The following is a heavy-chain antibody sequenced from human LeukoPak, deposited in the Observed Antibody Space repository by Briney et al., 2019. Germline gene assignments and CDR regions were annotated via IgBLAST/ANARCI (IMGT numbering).Heavy chain of an antibody. J-gene: IGHJ1*01. CDR1: GFTFSSYA. D-gene: IGHD2-21*02. V-gene: IGHV3-23*01. CDR3: AKDEYCGGDCYIQH. Sequence: GGSLRLSCAASGFTFSSYAMSWVRQAPGKGLEWVSVISGSGGSTYYADSVKGRFTISRDNSKNTLYLQMNSLRAEDTAVYYCAKDEYCGGDCYIQHWGQGTLVTVSS. CDR2: ISGSGGST.